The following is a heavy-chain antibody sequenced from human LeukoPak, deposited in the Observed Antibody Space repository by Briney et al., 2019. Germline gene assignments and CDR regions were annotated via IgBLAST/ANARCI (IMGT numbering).Heavy chain of an antibody. J-gene: IGHJ4*02. CDR2: IYYSGNT. V-gene: IGHV4-59*08. CDR1: GGSISNYY. D-gene: IGHD6-19*01. CDR3: ARSPIAVAGTLDY. Sequence: PSETLFLTCTVSGGSISNYYWSWIRQPPGKGLEWIGYIYYSGNTNYNPSLKSRVTISVDTSKKEFSLELNSVTAADTAVYYCARSPIAVAGTLDYWGQGTLVTVSS.